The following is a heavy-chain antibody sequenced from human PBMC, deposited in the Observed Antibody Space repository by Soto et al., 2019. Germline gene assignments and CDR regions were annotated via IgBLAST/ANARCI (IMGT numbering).Heavy chain of an antibody. V-gene: IGHV1-69*13. J-gene: IGHJ4*02. CDR1: GGTFSSYA. CDR2: IIPIFGTA. CDR3: ARDLFSYYDSSGYPSLGPLDY. Sequence: SVKVSCKASGGTFSSYAISWVRQAPGQGLEWMGGIIPIFGTANYAQKFQGRVTITADESTSTAYMELSSLRSEDTAVYYCARDLFSYYDSSGYPSLGPLDYWGQGTLVTVSS. D-gene: IGHD3-22*01.